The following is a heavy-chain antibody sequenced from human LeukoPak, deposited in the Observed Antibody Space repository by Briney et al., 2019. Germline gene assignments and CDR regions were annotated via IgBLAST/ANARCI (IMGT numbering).Heavy chain of an antibody. D-gene: IGHD2-21*02. V-gene: IGHV4-34*01. J-gene: IGHJ4*02. CDR1: GGSFSAYY. CDR3: ARGGFYCGGDCYVDY. CDR2: INHSGST. Sequence: SETLSLTCAVYGGSFSAYYWSWIRQPPGRGLEWIGEINHSGSTNYNPSLKSRVTISVDTSKNQFSLKLSSVTAADTAVYYCARGGFYCGGDCYVDYWGQGTLVTVSS.